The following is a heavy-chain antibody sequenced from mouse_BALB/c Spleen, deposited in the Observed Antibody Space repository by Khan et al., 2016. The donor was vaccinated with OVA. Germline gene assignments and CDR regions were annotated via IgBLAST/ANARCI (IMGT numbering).Heavy chain of an antibody. V-gene: IGHV3-2*02. CDR1: GYSITSGYG. CDR3: ARTARIKY. D-gene: IGHD1-2*01. Sequence: EVQLVESGPGLLKPTQSLSLTCTVTGYSITSGYGWNWIRQFPGNKLEWMGYISYSGSTNYNPSLTSRISITRDTSKNQFFLQLNSVTTEDTATYYCARTARIKYWGQGTTLTVSA. CDR2: ISYSGST. J-gene: IGHJ2*01.